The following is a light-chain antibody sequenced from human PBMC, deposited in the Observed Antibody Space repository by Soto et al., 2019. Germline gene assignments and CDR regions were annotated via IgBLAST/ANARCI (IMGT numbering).Light chain of an antibody. J-gene: IGKJ1*01. V-gene: IGKV1-5*03. Sequence: DIRMTQSPSTLSASVGDRVTITCRASQSISTWLAWYQQKPGKAPNLLIYKASSLKSGVPSRFSGSGSGTEFTLTISSLQPDDFATYYCQQYNSYSRTFGQGTKVDIK. CDR2: KAS. CDR1: QSISTW. CDR3: QQYNSYSRT.